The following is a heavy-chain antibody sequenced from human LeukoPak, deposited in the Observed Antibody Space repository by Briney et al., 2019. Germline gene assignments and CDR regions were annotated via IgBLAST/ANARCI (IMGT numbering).Heavy chain of an antibody. J-gene: IGHJ5*02. Sequence: SETLSLTCTVSGGSISSYYWSWIRQPPGKGLEWIGYIYYSGSTNYNPSLKSRVTMSVDTSKNQFSLKLSSVTAADTAVYYCARDKEVVVVPASGFDPWGQGTLVTVSS. CDR1: GGSISSYY. CDR3: ARDKEVVVVPASGFDP. V-gene: IGHV4-59*12. CDR2: IYYSGST. D-gene: IGHD2-2*01.